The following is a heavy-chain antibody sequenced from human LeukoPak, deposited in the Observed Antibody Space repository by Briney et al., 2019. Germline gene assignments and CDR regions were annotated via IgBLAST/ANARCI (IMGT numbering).Heavy chain of an antibody. CDR2: MNPNSGNT. J-gene: IGHJ6*02. CDR1: GYTFTSYD. Sequence: ASVKVSCKASGYTFTSYDINWVRQATGQGLEWMGWMNPNSGNTGYAQKFQGRVTMTRNTSISTAYMELSSLRSEDTAVYYCARGVPAAWDYYYFGMDVWGQGTTVTVSS. CDR3: ARGVPAAWDYYYFGMDV. D-gene: IGHD2-2*01. V-gene: IGHV1-8*01.